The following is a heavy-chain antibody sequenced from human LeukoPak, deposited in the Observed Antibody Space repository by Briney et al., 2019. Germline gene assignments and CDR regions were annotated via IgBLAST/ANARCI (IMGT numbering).Heavy chain of an antibody. J-gene: IGHJ4*02. CDR2: LYTSGSS. D-gene: IGHD3-22*01. Sequence: SGGSLRLSCAVSGLTVSDNYMSWVRQAPGKGLEWVAVLYTSGSSYYAESVKGRFSVFRDNSKNTLYLQINSLRAEDTAVYYCATDPDSSGYYYPIFDYWGQGTLVTVSS. CDR1: GLTVSDNY. CDR3: ATDPDSSGYYYPIFDY. V-gene: IGHV3-66*03.